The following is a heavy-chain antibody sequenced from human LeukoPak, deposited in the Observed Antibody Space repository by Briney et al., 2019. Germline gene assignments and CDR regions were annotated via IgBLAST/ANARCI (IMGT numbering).Heavy chain of an antibody. Sequence: SETLSLTCSVSGGSITNYYWSWIRQPPGKGLEWIGYIYYSGSTKYNPSLRSRVTMSADTSKNQFPLKLTSVTAADTAIYYCARLTDHYYYYGMDVWGQGTTVTVSS. CDR1: GGSITNYY. V-gene: IGHV4-59*08. CDR2: IYYSGST. J-gene: IGHJ6*02. CDR3: ARLTDHYYYYGMDV.